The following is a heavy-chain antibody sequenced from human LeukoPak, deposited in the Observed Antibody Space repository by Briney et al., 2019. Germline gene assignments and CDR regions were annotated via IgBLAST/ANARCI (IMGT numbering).Heavy chain of an antibody. V-gene: IGHV4-39*07. CDR1: GGSISSSSYY. CDR3: ARDGPDGYNYYYYYGMDV. Sequence: ETLSLTCTVSGGSISSSSYYWGWIRQPPGKGLEWIGSIYYSGSTYYNPSLKSRVTISVDTSKNQFSLKLSSVTAADTAVYYCARDGPDGYNYYYYYGMDVWGQGTTGSVSS. J-gene: IGHJ6*02. D-gene: IGHD5-24*01. CDR2: IYYSGST.